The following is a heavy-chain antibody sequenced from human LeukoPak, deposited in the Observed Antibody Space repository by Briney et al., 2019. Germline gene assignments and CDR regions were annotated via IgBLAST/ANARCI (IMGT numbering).Heavy chain of an antibody. CDR2: IYYSGST. V-gene: IGHV4-59*01. Sequence: SETLSLTCTVSGGSISSYYWSWIRQPPGKGLEWIGYIYYSGSTNYNPSLKSRVTISVDTSKNQFSLKLSSVTAADTAVYYCAREVAYYYGSGSITDDFDYWGQGTLVTVSS. J-gene: IGHJ4*02. D-gene: IGHD3-10*01. CDR1: GGSISSYY. CDR3: AREVAYYYGSGSITDDFDY.